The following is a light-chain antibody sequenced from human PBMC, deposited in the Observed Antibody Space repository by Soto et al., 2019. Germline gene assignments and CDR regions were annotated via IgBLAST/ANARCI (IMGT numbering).Light chain of an antibody. J-gene: IGKJ2*01. CDR1: QSVSSY. Sequence: EIVLTQSPATLSLSPGERATLSCRASQSVSSYLAWYQQKPGQAPRLLIYDASNRATGIPARFSGSGSGTDFTLPISSLKPPGFAIYYCQQRSNWPSGAFGQGTKLETK. CDR2: DAS. V-gene: IGKV3-11*01. CDR3: QQRSNWPSGA.